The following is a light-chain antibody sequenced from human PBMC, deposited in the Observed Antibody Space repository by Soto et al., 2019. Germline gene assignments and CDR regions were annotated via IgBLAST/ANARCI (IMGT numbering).Light chain of an antibody. J-gene: IGKJ1*01. CDR1: QSVDRSY. Sequence: EGVLTQSPGILSLSPGERATLSCRASQSVDRSYLAWYQQRPGQAPRLLIYGASSRATGIPDRFSGSGSGTDFTLTISRLEPEDFATYHCQQSFSVPWTFGQGTKVEIK. V-gene: IGKV3-20*01. CDR3: QQSFSVPWT. CDR2: GAS.